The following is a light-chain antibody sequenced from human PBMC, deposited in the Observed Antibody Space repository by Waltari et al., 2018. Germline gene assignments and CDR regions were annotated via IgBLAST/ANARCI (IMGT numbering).Light chain of an antibody. CDR1: NSDVGGFNY. Sequence: QSALTQPASVSGSPGQSITISCPGTNSDVGGFNYVSWYQQHPGKAPKLVIYEVTHRPSGASYRFSGSKSGNTTSLTISGLQAEDEADYYCCSYANSRTVIFGGGTKLTVI. V-gene: IGLV2-14*01. CDR2: EVT. CDR3: CSYANSRTVI. J-gene: IGLJ2*01.